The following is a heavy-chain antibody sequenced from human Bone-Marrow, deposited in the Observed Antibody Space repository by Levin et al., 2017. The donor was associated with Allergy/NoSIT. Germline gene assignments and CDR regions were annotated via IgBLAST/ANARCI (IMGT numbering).Heavy chain of an antibody. D-gene: IGHD3-10*01. CDR3: AREKTRVYYYGSGRDYYGMDV. CDR2: IYYSGST. CDR1: GGSISSSSYY. Sequence: SETLSLTCTVSGGSISSSSYYWGWIRQPPGKGLEWIGSIYYSGSTYYNPSLKSRVTISVDTSKNQFSLKLSSVTAADTAVYYCAREKTRVYYYGSGRDYYGMDVWGQGTTVTVSS. J-gene: IGHJ6*02. V-gene: IGHV4-39*07.